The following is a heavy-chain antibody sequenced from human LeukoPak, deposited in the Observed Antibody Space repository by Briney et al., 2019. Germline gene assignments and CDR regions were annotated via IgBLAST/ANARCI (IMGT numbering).Heavy chain of an antibody. CDR3: ARGSDYVAYYYYGMDV. CDR1: GFTFSSYA. J-gene: IGHJ6*02. V-gene: IGHV3-30-3*01. Sequence: GGSLRLSCAASGFTFSSYAMSWVRQAPGKGLEWVAVISYDGSNKYYADSVKGRFTISRDNSKNTLYLQMNSLRAEDTAVYYCARGSDYVAYYYYGMDVWGQGTTVTVSS. CDR2: ISYDGSNK. D-gene: IGHD4-17*01.